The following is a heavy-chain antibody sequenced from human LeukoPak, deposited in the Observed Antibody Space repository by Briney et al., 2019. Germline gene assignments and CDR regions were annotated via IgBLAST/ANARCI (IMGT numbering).Heavy chain of an antibody. V-gene: IGHV1-46*01. CDR2: INPSGGST. J-gene: IGHJ4*02. CDR3: ARAPRAVLAD. D-gene: IGHD6-19*01. CDR1: GYTFTSYY. Sequence: ASVKVSCKASGYTFTSYYMHWVRQAPGQGGERMGVINPSGGSTSYAQKFQGRVTITRDTSTRTVYMELSSLRSEDTAVYYCARAPRAVLADWGQGTLVTVSS.